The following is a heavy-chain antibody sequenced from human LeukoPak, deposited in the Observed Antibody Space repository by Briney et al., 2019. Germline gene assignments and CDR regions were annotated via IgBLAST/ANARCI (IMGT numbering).Heavy chain of an antibody. CDR3: ARVSTPAGCYDYVWGSYRYTLFDY. CDR2: ISAYNGNT. V-gene: IGHV1-18*01. D-gene: IGHD3-16*02. CDR1: GYTFTSYG. Sequence: ASVKVSCKASGYTFTSYGISWVRQAPGQGLEWMGWISAYNGNTNYAQKLQGRVTMTTDTSTSTAYMELRSLRSDDTAVYYCARVSTPAGCYDYVWGSYRYTLFDYWGQGTLVTVSS. J-gene: IGHJ4*02.